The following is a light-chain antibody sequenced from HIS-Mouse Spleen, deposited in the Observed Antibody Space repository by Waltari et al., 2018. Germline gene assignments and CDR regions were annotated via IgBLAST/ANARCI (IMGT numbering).Light chain of an antibody. CDR2: DDS. CDR1: NIGSKS. CDR3: QVWDSSSDHVV. V-gene: IGLV3-21*02. Sequence: SYELTQPPSVSVSPGQTARITCGGNNIGSKSVHWYQQKPGQAPVVVVYDDSDLPSGIPERFAGSNSGNTATLTISRVEAGDEADYYCQVWDSSSDHVVFGGGTKLTVL. J-gene: IGLJ2*01.